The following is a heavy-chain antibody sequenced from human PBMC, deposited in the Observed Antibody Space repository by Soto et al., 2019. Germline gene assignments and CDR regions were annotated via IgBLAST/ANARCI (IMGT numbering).Heavy chain of an antibody. CDR2: SSSSGNT. Sequence: QVHLRESGPGLVKPSETLSLSCTVSDGSISNFYWSWIRQPPGKGLEWIGYSSSSGNTNYNPSLKSRVSISVDTSKNQFSLNLTSVTAADTGVYYCARAPMVLTRSYFDSWGQGTPVTVSS. D-gene: IGHD3-22*01. CDR1: DGSISNFY. V-gene: IGHV4-59*01. J-gene: IGHJ4*02. CDR3: ARAPMVLTRSYFDS.